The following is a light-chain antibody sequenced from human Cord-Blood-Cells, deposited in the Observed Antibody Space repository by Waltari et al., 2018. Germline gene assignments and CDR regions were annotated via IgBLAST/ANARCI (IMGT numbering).Light chain of an antibody. CDR2: DVS. V-gene: IGLV2-14*01. CDR1: SSDVGGYNY. Sequence: QSALTQPASVSGSPGQSITISCTGTSSDVGGYNYVSWYQQHPGKAPKLMIYDVSKRPSAVSNRFSGSKSGNTASLTISGLQAEDEADYYCSSYTSSSTPVVFGGGTKLTVL. J-gene: IGLJ2*01. CDR3: SSYTSSSTPVV.